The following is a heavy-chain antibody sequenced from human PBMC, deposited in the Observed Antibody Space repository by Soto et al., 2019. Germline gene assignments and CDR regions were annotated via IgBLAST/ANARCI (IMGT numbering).Heavy chain of an antibody. V-gene: IGHV3-21*01. CDR3: AREVGASAFDI. Sequence: AVGSLRLSCAASGFTFSSYSMNWVRQAPGKGLEWVSSISSSSYIYYADSVKGRFTISRDNAKNSLYLQMNSLRAEDTAVYYCAREVGASAFDIWGQGTMVTVSS. CDR2: ISSSSYI. CDR1: GFTFSSYS. J-gene: IGHJ3*02. D-gene: IGHD1-26*01.